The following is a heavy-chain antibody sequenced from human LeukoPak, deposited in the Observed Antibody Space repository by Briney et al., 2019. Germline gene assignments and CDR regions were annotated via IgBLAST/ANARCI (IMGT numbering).Heavy chain of an antibody. CDR1: GFTFSSYW. J-gene: IGHJ4*02. CDR3: AKDIIWRSAAGAYYFDY. D-gene: IGHD6-13*01. V-gene: IGHV3-7*03. Sequence: GGSLRLSCAASGFTFSSYWMSWVRQAPGKGLEWVANIKQDGSEKYYVDSVKGRFTISRDNAKNSLYLQMNSLRAEDTALYYCAKDIIWRSAAGAYYFDYWGQGTLVTVSS. CDR2: IKQDGSEK.